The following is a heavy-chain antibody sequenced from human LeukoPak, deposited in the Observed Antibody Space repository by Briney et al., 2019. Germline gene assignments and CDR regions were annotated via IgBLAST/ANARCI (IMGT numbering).Heavy chain of an antibody. V-gene: IGHV3-33*01. Sequence: GGSLRLSCAASGFTFSSYGMHWVRQAPGKGLEWVAVICYDGSNKYYADSVKGRFTISRDNSKNTLYMQMSRLRAQDTAVYYCARDGDIAGAGTGDFWGQGTLVTVSS. J-gene: IGHJ4*02. CDR2: ICYDGSNK. D-gene: IGHD6-13*01. CDR3: ARDGDIAGAGTGDF. CDR1: GFTFSSYG.